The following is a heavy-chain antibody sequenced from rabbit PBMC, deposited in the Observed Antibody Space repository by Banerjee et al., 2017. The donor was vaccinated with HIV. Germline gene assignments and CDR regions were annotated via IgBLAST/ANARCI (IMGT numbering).Heavy chain of an antibody. Sequence: QEQLEESGGGLVKPEGSLTLTCKASGFDLSSYYYMCWVRQAPGKGLEWIGCIYTGSSDNTYYASWAKGRFTISKTSSTTVTLQMTSLTAADTATYFCARVDGPTYGWSTFNLWGPGTLVTVS. V-gene: IGHV1S45*01. D-gene: IGHD6-1*01. CDR1: GFDLSSYYY. J-gene: IGHJ4*01. CDR2: IYTGSSDNT. CDR3: ARVDGPTYGWSTFNL.